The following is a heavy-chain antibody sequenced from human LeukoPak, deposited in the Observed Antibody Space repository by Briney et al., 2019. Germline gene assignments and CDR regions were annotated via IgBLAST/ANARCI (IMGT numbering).Heavy chain of an antibody. CDR2: MGPNSGNT. CDR3: AIHGGYSYGTFDY. CDR1: GYSFSTYD. D-gene: IGHD5-18*01. J-gene: IGHJ4*02. V-gene: IGHV1-8*02. Sequence: ASVKVSCKTSGYSFSTYDINWVRQATGQGLEWMGWMGPNSGNTGYAQKFQGRITMTRNTSISTAYMELRSLRSDDTAVYYCAIHGGYSYGTFDYWGQGTLVTVSS.